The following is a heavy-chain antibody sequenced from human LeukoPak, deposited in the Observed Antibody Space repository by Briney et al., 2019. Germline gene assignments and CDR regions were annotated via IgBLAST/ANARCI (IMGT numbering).Heavy chain of an antibody. CDR2: IYYSGST. D-gene: IGHD2-2*01. V-gene: IGHV4-31*03. CDR3: ARDMVPAAREHSAFDI. J-gene: IGHJ3*02. CDR1: GGSISSGGYY. Sequence: PSETLLLTCTVSGGSISSGGYYWSWIRQHPGKGLEWIGYIYYSGSTYYNPSLKSRVTISVDTSKNQFSLKLSSVTAADTAVYYCARDMVPAAREHSAFDIWGQGTMVTVSS.